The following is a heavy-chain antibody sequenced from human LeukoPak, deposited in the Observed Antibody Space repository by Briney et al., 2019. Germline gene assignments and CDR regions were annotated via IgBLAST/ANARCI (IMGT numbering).Heavy chain of an antibody. Sequence: PGGTLRLSCAASGFTFSSYGMSWVRQAPGKGLEWVSAISGSGGSTYYADSVKGRFTISRDNSKNTLYLQMNSLRAEDTAVYYCAKDRVKWLVNYYFDYWGQGTLVTVSS. D-gene: IGHD6-19*01. CDR3: AKDRVKWLVNYYFDY. CDR2: ISGSGGST. CDR1: GFTFSSYG. V-gene: IGHV3-23*01. J-gene: IGHJ4*02.